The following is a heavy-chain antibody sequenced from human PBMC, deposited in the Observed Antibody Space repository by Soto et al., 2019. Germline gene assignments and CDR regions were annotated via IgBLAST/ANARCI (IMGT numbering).Heavy chain of an antibody. Sequence: ASVKVSCKASGYTFTSYGISWVRQAPGQGLEWMGWISAYNGNTNYAQKLQGRVTMTTDTSTSTAYKELRSLRSDDTAVYYCARDPTGGDIVVVVAATRGYYYYGMDVWGQGTTVTVSS. V-gene: IGHV1-18*04. D-gene: IGHD2-15*01. CDR2: ISAYNGNT. CDR1: GYTFTSYG. CDR3: ARDPTGGDIVVVVAATRGYYYYGMDV. J-gene: IGHJ6*02.